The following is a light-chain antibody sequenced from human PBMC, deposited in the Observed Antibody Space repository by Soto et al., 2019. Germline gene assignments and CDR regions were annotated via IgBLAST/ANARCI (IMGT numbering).Light chain of an antibody. Sequence: QSVLTQPASVSGSPGQSITISCTGTSSDVGGYNYVSWYQLNPGKAPKLMVFDVSDRPSGVSSRFSGSKSGNTASLTISGLQAEDEAYYFCSSYTDTNPLVFGGGTQLTVL. CDR1: SSDVGGYNY. CDR3: SSYTDTNPLV. J-gene: IGLJ2*01. V-gene: IGLV2-14*01. CDR2: DVS.